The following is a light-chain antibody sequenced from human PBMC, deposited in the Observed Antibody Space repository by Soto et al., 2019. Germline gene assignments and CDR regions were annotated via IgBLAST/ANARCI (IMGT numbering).Light chain of an antibody. V-gene: IGKV1-17*01. CDR1: QGIRDA. CDR2: AAS. CDR3: LQHNSYPQT. Sequence: DIQMTQSPSSLSASVGDRVTITCRASQGIRDALGWYQQKPGKAPKLLIYAASSLQSGVPSRFSGSGSGTEITLTISRLQPEDFATYYCLQHNSYPQTFGQGPKVEIK. J-gene: IGKJ1*01.